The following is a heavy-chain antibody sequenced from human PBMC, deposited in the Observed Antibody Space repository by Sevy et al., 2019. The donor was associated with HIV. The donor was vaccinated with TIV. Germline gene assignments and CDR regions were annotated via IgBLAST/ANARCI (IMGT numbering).Heavy chain of an antibody. V-gene: IGHV4-59*01. CDR1: GGSISSYS. CDR2: IYYSGST. CDR3: ARAHQYYYDSSGLENWFDP. D-gene: IGHD3-22*01. Sequence: SETLSLTCTVSGGSISSYSWSWIRQPPGKGLEWIGYIYYSGSTNYNPSLKSRVTISVDTSKNQFSLRLSSVTAADTAVYYCARAHQYYYDSSGLENWFDPWGQGTLVTVSS. J-gene: IGHJ5*02.